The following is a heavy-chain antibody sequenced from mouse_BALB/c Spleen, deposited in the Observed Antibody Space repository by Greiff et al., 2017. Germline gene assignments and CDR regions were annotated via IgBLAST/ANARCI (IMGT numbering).Heavy chain of an antibody. CDR1: GYTFTDYA. D-gene: IGHD2-4*01. CDR3: ARGDYGDIYAMDY. CDR2: ISTYYGDA. J-gene: IGHJ4*01. Sequence: QVQLQQSGAELVRPGVSVKISCKGSGYTFTDYAMHWVKQSHAKSLEWIGVISTYYGDASYNQKFKGKATMTVDKSSSTAYMELARLTSEDSAIYYCARGDYGDIYAMDYWGQGTSVTVSS. V-gene: IGHV1S137*01.